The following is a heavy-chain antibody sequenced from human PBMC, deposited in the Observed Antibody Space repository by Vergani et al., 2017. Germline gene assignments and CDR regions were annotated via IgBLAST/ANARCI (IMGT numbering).Heavy chain of an antibody. V-gene: IGHV2-70*16. Sequence: QVTLKESGPVLVKPTETLTLTCTVSGFSLSNARMGVSWIRQPPGKALEWLAHIDWDDDKYYSQSLKTRLTISKDTSKNQVVLTMTNMDPVDTATYYCARTFARMTTDAFDIWGQGTMVTVSS. CDR3: ARTFARMTTDAFDI. D-gene: IGHD4-11*01. CDR2: IDWDDDK. CDR1: GFSLSNARMG. J-gene: IGHJ3*02.